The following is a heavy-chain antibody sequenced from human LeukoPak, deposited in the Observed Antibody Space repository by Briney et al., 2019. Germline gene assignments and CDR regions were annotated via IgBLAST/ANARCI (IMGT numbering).Heavy chain of an antibody. J-gene: IGHJ3*02. CDR1: GGSITSSSYY. D-gene: IGHD3-3*01. CDR3: ARDHNDFWSGYYAGDAFDI. V-gene: IGHV4-39*07. Sequence: SETLSLTCSVSGGSITSSSYYWGWIRQPPEKGLEWIGSIYYTGGTYYSPSLKSRVTISVDTSKNQFSLKLSSVTAADTAVYYCARDHNDFWSGYYAGDAFDIWGQGTMVTVSS. CDR2: IYYTGGT.